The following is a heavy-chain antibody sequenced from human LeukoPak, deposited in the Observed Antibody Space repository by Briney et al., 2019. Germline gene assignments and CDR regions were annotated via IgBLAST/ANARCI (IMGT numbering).Heavy chain of an antibody. J-gene: IGHJ4*02. V-gene: IGHV3-23*01. CDR3: ASKTGKTGTYD. CDR1: GFNFSDYV. D-gene: IGHD1-1*01. Sequence: GGSLRLSCVVSGFNFSDYVMIWVRQAPGKGLEWVSSISRSGGSTYYADSVKGRFTISRDNSKNTLFLQMNSLRAEDTAVYHCASKTGKTGTYDWGQGTLVTVSS. CDR2: ISRSGGST.